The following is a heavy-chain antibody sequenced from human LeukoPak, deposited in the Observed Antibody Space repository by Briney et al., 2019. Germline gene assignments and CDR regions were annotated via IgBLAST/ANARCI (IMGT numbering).Heavy chain of an antibody. Sequence: ASVKVSCKASGYSFNSYDINWLRQATGQGLEWMGWMTSDSGKTGYAQKFQGRVTMTRNTSTSTAYMELSSLRSDDTAVYYCARDLDGWTGFDYWGQGTLVTVSS. V-gene: IGHV1-8*01. D-gene: IGHD3/OR15-3a*01. CDR1: GYSFNSYD. J-gene: IGHJ4*02. CDR3: ARDLDGWTGFDY. CDR2: MTSDSGKT.